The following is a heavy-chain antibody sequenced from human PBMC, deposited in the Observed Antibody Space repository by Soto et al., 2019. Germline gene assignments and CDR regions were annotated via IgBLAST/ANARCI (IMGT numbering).Heavy chain of an antibody. D-gene: IGHD3-9*01. V-gene: IGHV1-8*01. CDR2: MNPNSGNT. CDR1: GYTFTSYD. J-gene: IGHJ4*02. CDR3: ARGRGLRYFDWLLN. Sequence: GASVKVSCKASGYTFTSYDSNWVRQATGQGLEWMGWMNPNSGNTGYAQKFQGRVTMTRNTSISTAYMELSSLRSEDTAVYYCARGRGLRYFDWLLNWGQGTLVTVSS.